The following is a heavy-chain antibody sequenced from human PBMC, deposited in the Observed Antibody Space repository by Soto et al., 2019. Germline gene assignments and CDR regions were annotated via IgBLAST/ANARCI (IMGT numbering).Heavy chain of an antibody. V-gene: IGHV3-30*18. CDR2: ISYDGSNK. D-gene: IGHD3-22*01. CDR3: AKAGRGQYYYDSSGYLPIY. J-gene: IGHJ4*02. Sequence: QVQLVESGGGVVQPGRSLRLSCAASGFTFSSYGMHWVRQAPGKGLEWVAVISYDGSNKYYADSVKGRFTISRDNSKNTLYLQMNSLRAEDTAVYYCAKAGRGQYYYDSSGYLPIYWGQGTLVTVSS. CDR1: GFTFSSYG.